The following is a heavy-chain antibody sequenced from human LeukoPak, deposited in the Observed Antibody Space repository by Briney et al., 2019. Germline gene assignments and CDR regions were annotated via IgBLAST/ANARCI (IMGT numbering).Heavy chain of an antibody. CDR3: AGGFVGGGWPAY. CDR1: GDSVSSTSAA. CDR2: AYYRSKWSI. Sequence: SQTLSLTCAISGDSVSSTSAAWNWLRQSPSRGLEWLVRAYYRSKWSIEYAPSVESRIPINPDASKNQFYLQLISVTPEATAMYYCAGGFVGGGWPAYWGQGTLVTVSS. J-gene: IGHJ4*02. V-gene: IGHV6-1*01. D-gene: IGHD3-16*01.